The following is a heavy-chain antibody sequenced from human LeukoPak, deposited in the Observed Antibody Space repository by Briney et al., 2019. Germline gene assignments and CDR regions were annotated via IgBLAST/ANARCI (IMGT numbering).Heavy chain of an antibody. D-gene: IGHD6-19*01. CDR1: GGSISSYY. CDR2: IYYSGST. CDR3: ARHSRYSSGWYYGY. V-gene: IGHV4-59*08. J-gene: IGHJ4*02. Sequence: SETLSLTCTVSGGSISSYYWSWIRQPPGKGLEWIGYIYYSGSTNYNPSLKSRVTISVDTSKNQFSLKLSSVTAADTAVYYCARHSRYSSGWYYGYWGQGTLVTVSS.